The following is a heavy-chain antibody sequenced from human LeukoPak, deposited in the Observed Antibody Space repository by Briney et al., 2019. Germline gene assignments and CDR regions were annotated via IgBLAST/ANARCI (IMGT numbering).Heavy chain of an antibody. CDR3: AKPIRDTDVHYYGMDV. CDR2: ISYDGSNK. Sequence: GGSLRLSCAASGFSFSSYDMHWVRQAPGKGLEWVAVISYDGSNKYYADSVKRPFTISRDHSKNTLYQQMNSLRAEDTAVYRCAKPIRDTDVHYYGMDVWGQGTTVTVSS. D-gene: IGHD3-9*01. J-gene: IGHJ6*02. CDR1: GFSFSSYD. V-gene: IGHV3-30*18.